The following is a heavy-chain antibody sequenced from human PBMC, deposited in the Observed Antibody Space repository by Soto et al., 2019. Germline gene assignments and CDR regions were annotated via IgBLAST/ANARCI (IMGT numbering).Heavy chain of an antibody. J-gene: IGHJ6*03. CDR1: GGSISSGGYY. CDR2: IYYSGST. V-gene: IGHV4-31*03. CDR3: ARRDSGYADYMDV. Sequence: QVQLQESGPGLVKPSQTLSLTCTVSGGSISSGGYYWSWIRQHPGKGLERIGYIYYSGSTYYNPSLKSRVTISVDTSKNQFSLKLSSVTAADTAVYYCARRDSGYADYMDVWGKGTTVTVSS. D-gene: IGHD5-12*01.